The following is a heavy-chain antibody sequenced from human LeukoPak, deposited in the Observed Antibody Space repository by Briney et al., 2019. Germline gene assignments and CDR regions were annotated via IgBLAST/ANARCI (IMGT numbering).Heavy chain of an antibody. CDR3: ARSYSSSWYKGFDY. Sequence: SETLSLTCTVSGGSISSGSYYWSWIRQPAGKGLEWIGRIYTSGSTNYNPSLKSRVTISVDTSKNQFSLKLSSVTAADTAAYYCARSYSSSWYKGFDYWGQGTLVTVSS. D-gene: IGHD6-13*01. CDR1: GGSISSGSYY. J-gene: IGHJ4*02. V-gene: IGHV4-61*02. CDR2: IYTSGST.